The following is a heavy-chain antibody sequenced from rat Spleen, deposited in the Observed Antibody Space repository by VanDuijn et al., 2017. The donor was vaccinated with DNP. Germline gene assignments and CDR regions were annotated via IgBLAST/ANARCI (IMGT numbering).Heavy chain of an antibody. CDR3: TKPASYGGFWFAH. V-gene: IGHV5S10*01. CDR1: GVTFSDFN. D-gene: IGHD1-11*01. Sequence: EVQLVESGGDLVQPGRSLKLSCAAAGVTFSDFNMAWVRQVPKKGLEWVATILYDGSVTYYGDSVKGRFTISRDNEKSTLYLQMDSLRSEDTATYYCTKPASYGGFWFAHWGQGTLVTVSS. J-gene: IGHJ3*01. CDR2: ILYDGSVT.